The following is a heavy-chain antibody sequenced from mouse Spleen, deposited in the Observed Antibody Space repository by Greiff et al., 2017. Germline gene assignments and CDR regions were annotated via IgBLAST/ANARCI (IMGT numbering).Heavy chain of an antibody. Sequence: QVQLQQSGAELVKPGASVKLSCKASGYTFTSYWMHWVKQRPGQGLEWIGMIHPNSGSTNYNEKFKSKATLTVDKSSSTAYMQLSSLTSEDSAVYYCARRYYGHYYAMDYWGQGTSVTVSS. J-gene: IGHJ4*01. CDR1: GYTFTSYW. CDR3: ARRYYGHYYAMDY. D-gene: IGHD1-2*01. V-gene: IGHV1-64*01. CDR2: IHPNSGST.